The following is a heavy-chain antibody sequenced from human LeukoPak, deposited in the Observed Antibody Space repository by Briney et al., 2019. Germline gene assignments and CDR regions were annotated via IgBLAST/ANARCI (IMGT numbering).Heavy chain of an antibody. CDR1: GFTFRSIG. D-gene: IGHD3-3*01. CDR3: ARDIWDRDYCYFDR. V-gene: IGHV3-33*01. Sequence: GRSLRLSCVGSGFTFRSIGMHWVRQAPGKGLEWVAFIQNDGNKKDYADSVKGRFIISRDDSKNTVFLQMDSLRAEDTAVYHCARDIWDRDYCYFDRWGQGTLVTVFS. J-gene: IGHJ4*02. CDR2: IQNDGNKK.